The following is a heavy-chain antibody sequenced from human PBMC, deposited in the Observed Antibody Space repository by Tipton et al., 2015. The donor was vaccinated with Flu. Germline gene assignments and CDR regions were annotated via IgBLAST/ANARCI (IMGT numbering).Heavy chain of an antibody. J-gene: IGHJ4*02. Sequence: TLSLTCAVYGESFSAYYWSWIRQPPGKGLEWIGEINHSGSTNYHPSLKNRVTISVDTSKNQFSLQRTSVTAADTAVYYCAIRDCGGDCFPVYGGQGTLVTVS. CDR2: INHSGST. CDR3: AIRDCGGDCFPVY. CDR1: GESFSAYY. D-gene: IGHD2-21*02. V-gene: IGHV4-34*01.